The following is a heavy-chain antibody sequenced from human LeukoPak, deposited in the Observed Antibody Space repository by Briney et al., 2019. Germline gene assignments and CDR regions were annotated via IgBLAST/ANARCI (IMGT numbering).Heavy chain of an antibody. Sequence: SETLSLTCAVYGGSFSGYYWSWIRQPPGKGLEWIGEINHSGSTNYNPSLKSRVSISVDTSRNQLSLKLSSVTAADTAVYYCATNPGGYCSSTRCYGEAPWGQGTLVTVSP. V-gene: IGHV4-34*01. CDR2: INHSGST. CDR1: GGSFSGYY. J-gene: IGHJ5*02. CDR3: ATNPGGYCSSTRCYGEAP. D-gene: IGHD2-2*01.